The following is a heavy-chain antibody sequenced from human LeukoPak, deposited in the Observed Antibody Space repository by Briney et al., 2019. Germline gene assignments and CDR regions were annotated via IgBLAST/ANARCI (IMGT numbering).Heavy chain of an antibody. D-gene: IGHD5-18*01. V-gene: IGHV3-48*02. J-gene: IGHJ4*02. CDR3: ARSEYSYGPTFDY. CDR2: ISSSSSII. Sequence: GGSLILSCAASGFTFSSYSMNWVRQAPGKGLEWVSYISSSSSIIYYADSVKGRFTISRDNAKNSLYLQMNSLRDEDTAVYYCARSEYSYGPTFDYWGQGTLVTVSS. CDR1: GFTFSSYS.